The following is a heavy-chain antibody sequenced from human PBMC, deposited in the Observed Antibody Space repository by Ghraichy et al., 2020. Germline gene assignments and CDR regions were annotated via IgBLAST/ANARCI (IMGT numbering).Heavy chain of an antibody. D-gene: IGHD3-10*01. CDR3: AKKTSRGGTTYDGFDP. CDR2: ISGSGGST. J-gene: IGHJ5*02. CDR1: GFTFSSYA. Sequence: GGSLRLSCAASGFTFSSYAMSWVRQAPGKGLEWVSAISGSGGSTYYADSVKGRFTISRDNSKNTLYLQMNSLRAEDTAVYYCAKKTSRGGTTYDGFDPWGQGTLVTVSS. V-gene: IGHV3-23*01.